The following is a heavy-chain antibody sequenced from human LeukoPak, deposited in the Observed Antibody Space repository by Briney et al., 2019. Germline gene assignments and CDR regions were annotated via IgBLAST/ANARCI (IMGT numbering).Heavy chain of an antibody. CDR1: GGSISSYY. J-gene: IGHJ5*02. V-gene: IGHV4-4*07. Sequence: SETLSLTCAVSGGSISSYYWSWIRQPAGKGLEWIGRIYTSGSTNYNPSLKSRVTMSVDTSKNQFSLKLSSVTAADTAVYYCARDSTLSDFWSGYYGYWFDPWGQGTLVTVSS. CDR2: IYTSGST. CDR3: ARDSTLSDFWSGYYGYWFDP. D-gene: IGHD3-3*01.